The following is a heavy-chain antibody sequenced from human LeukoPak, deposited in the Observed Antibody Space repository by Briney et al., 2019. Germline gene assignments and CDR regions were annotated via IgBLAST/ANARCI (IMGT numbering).Heavy chain of an antibody. Sequence: SGPTLVNPTQTLTLTCTFSGFSLSTSGVGVGWIRQPPGKALEWLALIYWDDDKRYRPSLKSRLTITKDTSKNQVVLTMTNSEPVDTGTYYCARSPAYYYESSGYYHYWGQGTLVTVSS. CDR3: ARSPAYYYESSGYYHY. CDR1: GFSLSTSGVG. V-gene: IGHV2-5*02. CDR2: IYWDDDK. J-gene: IGHJ4*02. D-gene: IGHD3-22*01.